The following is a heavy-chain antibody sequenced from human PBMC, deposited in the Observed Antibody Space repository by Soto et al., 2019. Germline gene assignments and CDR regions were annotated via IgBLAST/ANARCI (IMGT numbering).Heavy chain of an antibody. D-gene: IGHD6-13*01. Sequence: QVQLVQSGAEVKQPGSSVKVSCKASGGTFSSYAISWVRQAPGQGLEWMGGIIPIFGTANYAQKFQGRVTITADESTSTAYVELSSLRSEDTAVYYCARGPPGSSSWYWYFDLWGRGTLVSVSS. CDR2: IIPIFGTA. J-gene: IGHJ2*01. CDR1: GGTFSSYA. V-gene: IGHV1-69*01. CDR3: ARGPPGSSSWYWYFDL.